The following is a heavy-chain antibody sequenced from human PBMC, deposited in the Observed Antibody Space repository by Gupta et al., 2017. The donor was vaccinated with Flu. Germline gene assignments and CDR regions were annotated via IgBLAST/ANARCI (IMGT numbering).Heavy chain of an antibody. V-gene: IGHV1-18*04. J-gene: IGHJ1*01. CDR3: ARGGSSSSTEYFQY. Sequence: QVQLVLSGGGVKKPGASVKVSCSTSAYIISNYGISWVRQAPGRGLEWIGWINGHNGNTNYAPKFQGRETMTTDTSTRTAYMEMRSLRYDDTAVYFCARGGSSSSTEYFQYWGQGTLVT. D-gene: IGHD6-6*01. CDR2: INGHNGNT. CDR1: AYIISNYG.